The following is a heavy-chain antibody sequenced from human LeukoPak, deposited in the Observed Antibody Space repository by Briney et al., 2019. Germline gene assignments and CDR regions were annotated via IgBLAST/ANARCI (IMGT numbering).Heavy chain of an antibody. CDR2: IYQSGST. V-gene: IGHV4-30-2*01. Sequence: SETLSLTCAVSGGSISSGDYSWSWIRQPPGKGLQWIGYIYQSGSTYYNTSLKSRVTISADKSKSQFSLRLNSVTAADTAVYYCARGAMFRGYDYWGQGTLVTVSS. CDR1: GGSISSGDYS. D-gene: IGHD3-10*01. J-gene: IGHJ4*02. CDR3: ARGAMFRGYDY.